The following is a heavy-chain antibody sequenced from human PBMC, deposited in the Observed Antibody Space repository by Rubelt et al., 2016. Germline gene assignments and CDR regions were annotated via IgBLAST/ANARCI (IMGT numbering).Heavy chain of an antibody. CDR1: GYTFTSYG. Sequence: QVQLVQSGAEVKKPGASVKVSCKASGYTFTSYGISWVRQAPGQGLEWMGWISAYNGNTNYAKKRQGRVTRTTDTSTSTAYMELRSLRSDDTAVYYCARDTRYSSSSSFDYWGQGTLVTVSS. D-gene: IGHD6-13*01. J-gene: IGHJ4*02. CDR2: ISAYNGNT. V-gene: IGHV1-18*01. CDR3: ARDTRYSSSSSFDY.